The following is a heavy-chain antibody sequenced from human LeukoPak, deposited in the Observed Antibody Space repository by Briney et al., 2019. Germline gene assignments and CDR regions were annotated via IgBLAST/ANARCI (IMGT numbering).Heavy chain of an antibody. Sequence: GGSLRLSCAASGFTFDDYAMHWVRQAPGKGLEWVSGISWNSGSIGYADSVKGRFTISRDNAKKSLFLQMNRLRAEDTALYYCAKGSTGSFLTDYWGQGTLVTVSS. D-gene: IGHD1-26*01. V-gene: IGHV3-9*01. CDR2: ISWNSGSI. CDR1: GFTFDDYA. J-gene: IGHJ4*02. CDR3: AKGSTGSFLTDY.